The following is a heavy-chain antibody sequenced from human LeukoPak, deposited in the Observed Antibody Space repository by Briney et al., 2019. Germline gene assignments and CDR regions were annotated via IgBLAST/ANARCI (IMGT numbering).Heavy chain of an antibody. Sequence: NPSETLSLTCTVSGGSISSDYWSWIRQSPGKGLEWIGYISNSRGTNYSPSLKSRVTISIDTSKNQFSLKLSSVTAADTAVYYCSKSRGSGNYFDSWGQGALVTVSS. CDR3: SKSRGSGNYFDS. J-gene: IGHJ4*02. CDR1: GGSISSDY. D-gene: IGHD3-10*01. CDR2: ISNSRGT. V-gene: IGHV4-59*01.